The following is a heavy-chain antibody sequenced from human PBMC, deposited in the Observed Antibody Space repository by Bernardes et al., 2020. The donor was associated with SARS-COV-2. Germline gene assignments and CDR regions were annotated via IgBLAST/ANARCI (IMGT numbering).Heavy chain of an antibody. CDR1: GFTFDDYA. J-gene: IGHJ6*02. V-gene: IGHV3-9*01. CDR3: AKDRLPADYYGMDV. Sequence: GGSLRLSCAASGFTFDDYAMHWVRQAPGKGLEWVSGISWNSGSIGYADSVKGRFTISRDNAKNSLYLQMNSLRAEDTALYYCAKDRLPADYYGMDVWGQGTTVTVSS. CDR2: ISWNSGSI.